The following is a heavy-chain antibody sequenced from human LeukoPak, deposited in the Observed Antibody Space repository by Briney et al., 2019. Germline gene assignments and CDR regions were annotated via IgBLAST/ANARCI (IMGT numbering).Heavy chain of an antibody. D-gene: IGHD6-13*01. CDR1: GFTSSYHW. Sequence: GGSLRLSCAASGFTSSYHWMTWVRQAPGEGLEWVANIKNDGAVKNYVDSVKGRFTISRDNAKNSLYLQMNSLRAEDTAVYYCAKDSYSKGDFWGQGVLVTVSS. J-gene: IGHJ4*02. CDR3: AKDSYSKGDF. CDR2: IKNDGAVK. V-gene: IGHV3-7*01.